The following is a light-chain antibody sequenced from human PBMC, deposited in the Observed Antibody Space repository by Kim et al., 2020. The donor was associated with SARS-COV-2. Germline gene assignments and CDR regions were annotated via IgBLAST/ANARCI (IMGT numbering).Light chain of an antibody. CDR2: QDT. Sequence: SYELTQPPSVSVSPGQTASITCSGDKLGDKYAYWYQQKPGQSPVLVIYQDTKRPSGIPERFSGSNSGNTATLTNSGTQAMDEADYYCQAWDSSSYVFGTGTKVTVL. V-gene: IGLV3-1*01. J-gene: IGLJ1*01. CDR3: QAWDSSSYV. CDR1: KLGDKY.